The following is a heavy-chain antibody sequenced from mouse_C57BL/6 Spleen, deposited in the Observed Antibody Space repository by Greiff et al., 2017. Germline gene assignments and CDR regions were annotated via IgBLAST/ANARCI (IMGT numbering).Heavy chain of an antibody. D-gene: IGHD1-1*01. CDR2: ISSGGSYT. J-gene: IGHJ2*01. CDR1: GFTFSSYG. V-gene: IGHV5-6*01. CDR3: ARHYYCSSFDY. Sequence: EVQRVESGGDLVKPGGSLKLSCAASGFTFSSYGMSWVRQTPEKRLEWVATISSGGSYTYYPDSVKGRFTISRDNAKTTLYLQMSSLKSEDTAMYYCARHYYCSSFDYWGPGTTLTVSS.